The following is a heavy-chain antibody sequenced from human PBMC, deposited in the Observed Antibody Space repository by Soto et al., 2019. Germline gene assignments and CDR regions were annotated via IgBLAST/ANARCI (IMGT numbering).Heavy chain of an antibody. V-gene: IGHV1-18*01. J-gene: IGHJ4*02. CDR3: AREVDDIVVVVAATLDN. CDR2: ISAYNGNT. D-gene: IGHD2-15*01. CDR1: GYTFTSYG. Sequence: ASVKVSCKASGYTFTSYGISWVRQAPGQGLEWMGWISAYNGNTNYAQKLQGRVTMTTDTSTSTAYMELRSLRSDDTAVYYCAREVDDIVVVVAATLDNWGQGTLVTVSS.